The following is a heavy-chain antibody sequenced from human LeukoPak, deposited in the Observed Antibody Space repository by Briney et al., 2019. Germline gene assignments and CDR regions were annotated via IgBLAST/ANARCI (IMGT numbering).Heavy chain of an antibody. V-gene: IGHV3-48*03. D-gene: IGHD1-1*01. J-gene: IGHJ4*02. CDR2: ISSSGSTI. CDR3: ARGTGQHSPFDY. CDR1: GFIFSSYE. Sequence: GGSLRLSCAASGFIFSSYEMTWVRQAPGKGLEWVSYISSSGSTIYYADSVKGRFTISRDNAKNSLYLQMNSLRAEDTAVYYCARGTGQHSPFDYWGQGTLVTVSS.